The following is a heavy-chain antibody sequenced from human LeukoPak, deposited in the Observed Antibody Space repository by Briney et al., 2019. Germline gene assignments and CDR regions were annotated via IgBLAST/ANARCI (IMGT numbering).Heavy chain of an antibody. CDR1: GYSISSGYY. V-gene: IGHV4-38-2*02. CDR2: IHHSGST. J-gene: IGHJ6*03. Sequence: SETLSLTCTVSGYSISSGYYWGWIRQPPGKGLEWIGSIHHSGSTYYNPSLKSRVTISVDRSKNQFSLKLSSVTAADTAVYYCARVEYSSSSHYYYMDVWGKGTTVTVSS. D-gene: IGHD6-6*01. CDR3: ARVEYSSSSHYYYMDV.